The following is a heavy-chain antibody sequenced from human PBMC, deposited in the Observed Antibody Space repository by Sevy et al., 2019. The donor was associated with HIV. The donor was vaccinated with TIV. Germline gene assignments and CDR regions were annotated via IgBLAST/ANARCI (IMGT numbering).Heavy chain of an antibody. Sequence: GGSLRLSCEASGFILKSFWIHWVRQAPGKGLEWVGRIKSNSDGGTTDYAAPVEGRFTMSRDDSANRVYLQINNLKADDTAVYYCATAPGTGYWGQGTLVTVSS. J-gene: IGHJ4*02. V-gene: IGHV3-15*01. CDR1: GFILKSFW. CDR2: IKSNSDGGTT. CDR3: ATAPGTGY. D-gene: IGHD3-10*01.